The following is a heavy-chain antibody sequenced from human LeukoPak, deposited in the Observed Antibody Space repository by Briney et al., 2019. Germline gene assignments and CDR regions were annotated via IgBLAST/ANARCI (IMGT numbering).Heavy chain of an antibody. Sequence: ASVKVSCKASGYSFTSYYMHRVRQAPGQGLEWMGIINPSGGSTNYAQKFQGRVTMTRDTSTSTVYMELSSLRTEDTAVYYCVTPMGATSGYHFDYWGQGTLVTVSS. CDR3: VTPMGATSGYHFDY. CDR1: GYSFTSYY. CDR2: INPSGGST. V-gene: IGHV1-46*03. D-gene: IGHD3-22*01. J-gene: IGHJ4*02.